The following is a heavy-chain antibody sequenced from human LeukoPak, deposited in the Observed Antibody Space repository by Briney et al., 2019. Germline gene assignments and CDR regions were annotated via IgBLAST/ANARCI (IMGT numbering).Heavy chain of an antibody. D-gene: IGHD1-26*01. CDR3: ARDYFDIVGATVPFDY. Sequence: GGSLRLSCAASGFTFSRCNMHWVRQAPGQGLEWVSYISSRSDTKYYADSVKGRFTISRDNAKNSLYLQMNSLRAEDTAVYYCARDYFDIVGATVPFDYWGQGILVTVSS. J-gene: IGHJ4*02. CDR1: GFTFSRCN. V-gene: IGHV3-48*04. CDR2: ISSRSDTK.